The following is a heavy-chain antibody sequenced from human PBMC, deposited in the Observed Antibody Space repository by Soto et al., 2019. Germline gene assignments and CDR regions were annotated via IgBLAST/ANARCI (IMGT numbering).Heavy chain of an antibody. CDR2: ISSSGSCI. Sequence: EVQLVESGGGLVKPGGSLRLSCAASGFTFSSYSMNWVRKAPGKGLEWVSSISSSGSCIYYADSVKGRFTISRDNAKNSRYVQMSSLSDGEAAVYYGARAPDYYDSGGYCAYCGQGTRVSVSS. D-gene: IGHD3-22*01. CDR1: GFTFSSYS. V-gene: IGHV3-21*01. CDR3: ARAPDYYDSGGYCAY. J-gene: IGHJ4*02.